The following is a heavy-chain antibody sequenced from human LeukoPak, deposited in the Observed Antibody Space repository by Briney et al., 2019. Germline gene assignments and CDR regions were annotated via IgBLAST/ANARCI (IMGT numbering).Heavy chain of an antibody. V-gene: IGHV1-8*03. CDR2: MNPNSGNT. Sequence: ASVKVSCKASGYTFTSYDINWVRQATGQGLEWMGWMNPNSGNTGYAQKFQGRVTITRNTSISTAYMELSSLRSEDTAVYHCATAYAPRIVVVPAALDYWGQGTLVTVSS. CDR3: ATAYAPRIVVVPAALDY. J-gene: IGHJ4*02. D-gene: IGHD2-2*01. CDR1: GYTFTSYD.